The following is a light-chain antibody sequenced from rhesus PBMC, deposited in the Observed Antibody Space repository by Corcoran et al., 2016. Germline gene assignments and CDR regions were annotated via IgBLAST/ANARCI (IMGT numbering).Light chain of an antibody. J-gene: IGKJ3*01. CDR3: LQYSSSPFT. CDR1: QSTSNW. V-gene: IGKV1-22*01. Sequence: DIQMTQSPSSLSASIGDTVTITCRASQSTSNWLDWYQQKPGKAPKLLIYRASSLQSGVPSRFSGSGSGTDFTLTISSLQPEDFATYYCLQYSSSPFTFGPVTKRDIK. CDR2: RAS.